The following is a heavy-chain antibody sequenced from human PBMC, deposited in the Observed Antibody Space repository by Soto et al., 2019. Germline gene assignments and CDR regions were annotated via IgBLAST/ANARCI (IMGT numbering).Heavy chain of an antibody. CDR1: GYTFTIYG. D-gene: IGHD5-12*01. CDR2: ISPDNGNT. CDR3: ARALGYSGYAGMDV. J-gene: IGHJ6*02. Sequence: QVQLVQSGGEVKKPGASVKVSCKASGYTFTIYGINWVRQAPGQGLEWMGWISPDNGNTNYAQKLQGRVTMTTDTSMSTAYMELRSLRSDDTAVSYCARALGYSGYAGMDVWGQGTTVTVSS. V-gene: IGHV1-18*01.